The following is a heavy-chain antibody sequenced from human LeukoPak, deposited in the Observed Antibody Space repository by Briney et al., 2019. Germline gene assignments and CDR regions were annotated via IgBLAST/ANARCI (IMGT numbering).Heavy chain of an antibody. CDR3: AKDRRILTMVRGVFGY. D-gene: IGHD3-10*01. CDR1: GFTFSSYS. Sequence: GGSLRLSCVASGFTFSSYSMNWVRQAPGKGLEWVSSISNSSSYIYYADSVKGRFTSSRDNAKNSLYLQMHSLRVEDTAVYYCAKDRRILTMVRGVFGYWGQGTLVTVSS. V-gene: IGHV3-21*04. CDR2: ISNSSSYI. J-gene: IGHJ4*02.